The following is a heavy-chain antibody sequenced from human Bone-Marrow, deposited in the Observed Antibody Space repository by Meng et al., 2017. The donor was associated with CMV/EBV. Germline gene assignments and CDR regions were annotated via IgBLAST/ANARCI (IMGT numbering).Heavy chain of an antibody. CDR2: IIPILGVA. D-gene: IGHD2-2*01. J-gene: IGHJ4*02. CDR3: ARVVVPAGRFYYFDY. CDR1: GGTFSSYA. Sequence: SVKVSCKASGGTFSSYAISWVRQAPGQGLEWMGGIIPILGVANYAQKFQGRVTITADKSTSTAYMELSSLRSEDTAVYYCARVVVPAGRFYYFDYWGQGTLVTASS. V-gene: IGHV1-69*10.